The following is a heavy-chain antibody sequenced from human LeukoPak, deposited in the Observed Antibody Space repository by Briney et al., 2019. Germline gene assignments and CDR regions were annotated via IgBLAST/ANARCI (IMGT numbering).Heavy chain of an antibody. V-gene: IGHV1-46*01. CDR1: GYTFYH. Sequence: GASVKVSXKASGYTFYHIHWVRKAPGQGLEWMGKINPRSGSTSYAQKLQGRVAMTRDTSTSTVYMELNSLRSDDTAVYYCARTTRPREMDVWGKGTTVTVSS. CDR2: INPRSGST. CDR3: ARTTRPREMDV. D-gene: IGHD1-14*01. J-gene: IGHJ6*04.